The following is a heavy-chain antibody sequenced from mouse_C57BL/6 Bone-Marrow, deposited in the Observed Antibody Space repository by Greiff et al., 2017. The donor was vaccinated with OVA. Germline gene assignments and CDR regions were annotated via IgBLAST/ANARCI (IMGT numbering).Heavy chain of an antibody. CDR1: GFTFTDYY. J-gene: IGHJ1*03. V-gene: IGHV7-3*01. Sequence: DVMLVESGGGLVQPGGSLSLSCAASGFTFTDYYMSWVRQPPGKALEWLGFIRNKANGYTTEYSASVKGRFTISRDNSQSILYLQMNALRAEDSATYYCARSRYFDVWGTGTTVTVSS. CDR3: ARSRYFDV. CDR2: IRNKANGYTT.